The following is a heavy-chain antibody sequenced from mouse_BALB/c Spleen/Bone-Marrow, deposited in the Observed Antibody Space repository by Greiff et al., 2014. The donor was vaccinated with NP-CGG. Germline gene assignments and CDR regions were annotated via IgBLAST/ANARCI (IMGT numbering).Heavy chain of an antibody. V-gene: IGHV7-3*02. CDR1: GFTFIDYY. J-gene: IGHJ2*01. CDR2: IRNKAYGYTT. CDR3: TRDMRGILFDS. Sequence: EVKVEESGGGLVQPGGSLRLSCAASGFTFIDYYMNWVRQPPGKALEWVSSIRNKAYGYTTEYSASVKGRFTISRDNSQSILYLQMNTLRAEDSATYYCTRDMRGILFDSWGQGTTLTVSS.